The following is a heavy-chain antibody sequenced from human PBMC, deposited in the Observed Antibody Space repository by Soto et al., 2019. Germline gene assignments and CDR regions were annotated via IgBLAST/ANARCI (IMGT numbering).Heavy chain of an antibody. J-gene: IGHJ5*02. CDR2: INPNGDGT. CDR3: ARACTYDYVWGTYHT. Sequence: QVQLVQSGAEVKKPGASVKVSCKASGYIFTAYYIHWVRQAPGQGLEWMGWINPNGDGTSYSQKFQGRVTMTSDTSISTAYMELTRLRSDDTAVYYCARACTYDYVWGTYHTWGQGTLVTVSS. D-gene: IGHD3-16*02. CDR1: GYIFTAYY. V-gene: IGHV1-2*02.